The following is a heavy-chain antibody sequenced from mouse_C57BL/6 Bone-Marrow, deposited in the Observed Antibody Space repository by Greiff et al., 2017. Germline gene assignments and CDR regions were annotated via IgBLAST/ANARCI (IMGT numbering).Heavy chain of an antibody. D-gene: IGHD1-1*01. V-gene: IGHV1-64*01. Sequence: QVQLQQPGAELVKPGASVKLSCKASGYTFTSYWMHWVKQRPGQGLEWIGMIHPNSGSTNYNEKFKSKATLTVDKSSSTAYMQLSSLTSEDSAVYYCARFPIITTVVAPDYGGQGTTLTVSS. CDR1: GYTFTSYW. J-gene: IGHJ2*01. CDR3: ARFPIITTVVAPDY. CDR2: IHPNSGST.